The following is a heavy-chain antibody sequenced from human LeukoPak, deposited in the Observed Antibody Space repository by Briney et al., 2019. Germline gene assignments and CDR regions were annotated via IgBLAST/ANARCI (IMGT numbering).Heavy chain of an antibody. V-gene: IGHV3-48*04. CDR1: GFTFSSYA. J-gene: IGHJ4*02. CDR3: ARGARRIMTGYSL. Sequence: GGSLRLSCAASGFTFSSYAMHWVRQAPGKGLEWVSYISSSGSTIYYADSVKGRFTISRDNAKNSLYLQMSSLRAEDTAVYYCARGARRIMTGYSLWGQGTLVTVSS. CDR2: ISSSGSTI. D-gene: IGHD3-9*01.